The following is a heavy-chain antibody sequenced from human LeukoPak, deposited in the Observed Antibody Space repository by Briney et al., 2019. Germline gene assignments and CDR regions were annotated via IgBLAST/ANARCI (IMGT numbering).Heavy chain of an antibody. CDR2: IYYSGST. CDR1: GGSISSSSYY. D-gene: IGHD3-16*02. CDR3: ARGRGFGWPRVIVWFDP. J-gene: IGHJ5*02. Sequence: SETLSLTCTVSGGSISSSSYYWGWIRQPPGKGLEWIGSIYYSGSTYYNPSLKSRVTISVDTSKNQFSLKLSSVTAADTAVYYCARGRGFGWPRVIVWFDPWGQGTLVTVSS. V-gene: IGHV4-39*07.